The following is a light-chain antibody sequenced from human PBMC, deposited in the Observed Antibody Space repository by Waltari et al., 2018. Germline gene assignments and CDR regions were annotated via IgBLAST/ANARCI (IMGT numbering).Light chain of an antibody. CDR1: SSDVGGYNY. V-gene: IGLV2-8*01. Sequence: QSALTQPPSASGSPGQSVTISRTGTSSDVGGYNYVPWYQPPPGKAPKLMIYEVSKRPSGVPDRFSGSKSGNTASLTVSGLQAEDEADYYCSSYAGSNNLEVFGGGTKLTVL. CDR2: EVS. J-gene: IGLJ2*01. CDR3: SSYAGSNNLEV.